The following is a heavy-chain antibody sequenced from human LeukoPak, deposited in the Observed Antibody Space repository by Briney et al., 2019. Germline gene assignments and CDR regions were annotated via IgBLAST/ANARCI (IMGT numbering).Heavy chain of an antibody. CDR1: GFTFSSYA. CDR2: ISYDGSNK. J-gene: IGHJ4*02. V-gene: IGHV3-30-3*01. Sequence: GGSLRLSCAASGFTFSSYAMHWVRQAPGKGLEWVAVISYDGSNKYYADSVKGRFTISRDSSKNTLYLQMNSLRAEDTAVYYCARDNNPGDYWGQGTLVTVSS. D-gene: IGHD1-20*01. CDR3: ARDNNPGDY.